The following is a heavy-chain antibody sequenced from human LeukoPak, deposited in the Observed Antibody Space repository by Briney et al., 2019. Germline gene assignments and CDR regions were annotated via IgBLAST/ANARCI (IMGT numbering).Heavy chain of an antibody. Sequence: ASVKVSCKASGGTFSSYAISWVRQAPGQGLEWMGGIIPIFGTANYAQKFQGRVTITADESTSTAYMELSSLRSEDTAVYYCARDPTRFGYDSSGYRPPWGQGTLVTVSS. CDR2: IIPIFGTA. CDR3: ARDPTRFGYDSSGYRPP. J-gene: IGHJ4*02. CDR1: GGTFSSYA. D-gene: IGHD3-22*01. V-gene: IGHV1-69*13.